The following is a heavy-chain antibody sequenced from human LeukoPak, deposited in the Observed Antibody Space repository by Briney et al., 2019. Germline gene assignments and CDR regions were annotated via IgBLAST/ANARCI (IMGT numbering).Heavy chain of an antibody. D-gene: IGHD3-16*01. Sequence: GGSLRLSCAASGFTFSSYGMHWVRQAPGKGLEWVAFIRYDGSNKYYADSVKSRFTISSDNSKNTLYLQMNSLTVENTAMYYCAKDGGEYFQHWGQGTLVTVSS. CDR1: GFTFSSYG. V-gene: IGHV3-30*02. J-gene: IGHJ1*01. CDR3: AKDGGEYFQH. CDR2: IRYDGSNK.